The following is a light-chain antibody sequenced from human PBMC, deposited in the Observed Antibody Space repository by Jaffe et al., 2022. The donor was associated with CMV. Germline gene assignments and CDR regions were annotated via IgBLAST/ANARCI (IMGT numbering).Light chain of an antibody. Sequence: DIRMTQSPSSLSASVGDRVTITCRASQDIANSLAWYQQEPGKAPKLLVSSSFRLESGVPSRFSGSGSGTDYTLTISGLRPEDFATYYCQHYYNLPHTFGQGTKVGIQ. J-gene: IGKJ2*01. CDR1: QDIANS. CDR3: QHYYNLPHT. V-gene: IGKV1-NL1*01. CDR2: SSF.